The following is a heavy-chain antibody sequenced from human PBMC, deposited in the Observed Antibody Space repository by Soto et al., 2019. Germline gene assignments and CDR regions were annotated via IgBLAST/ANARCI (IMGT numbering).Heavy chain of an antibody. CDR3: ARDRGGSYYYYYYGMDV. Sequence: GGSLRLSCAASGFTFSSYAMHWVRQAPGKGLEWVAVISYDGSNKYYADSVKGRFTISRDNSKNTLYLQMNSLRAEDTAVYYCARDRGGSYYYYYYGMDVWGQGTKVPVSS. J-gene: IGHJ6*02. D-gene: IGHD1-26*01. CDR2: ISYDGSNK. V-gene: IGHV3-30-3*01. CDR1: GFTFSSYA.